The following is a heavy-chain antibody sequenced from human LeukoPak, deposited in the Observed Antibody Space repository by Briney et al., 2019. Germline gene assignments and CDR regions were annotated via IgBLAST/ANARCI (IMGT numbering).Heavy chain of an antibody. Sequence: PGRSLRLSCKPSGFTFADYAMSWVRQAPGKGLEWVGFVRSKAFGATTDYGASVKGRFTVSRDDSRGIAYLQMNSLKTEDTAVYYCTRDRSGPTCYEEMDYWGQGTLVTVPS. J-gene: IGHJ4*02. D-gene: IGHD2-15*01. CDR2: VRSKAFGATT. V-gene: IGHV3-49*04. CDR1: GFTFADYA. CDR3: TRDRSGPTCYEEMDY.